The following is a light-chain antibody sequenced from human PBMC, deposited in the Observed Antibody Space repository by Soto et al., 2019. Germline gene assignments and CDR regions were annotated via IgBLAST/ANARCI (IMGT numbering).Light chain of an antibody. J-gene: IGLJ1*01. Sequence: QSVLTQPASVSGSPGQSITISCTGTSSDLGGYNFVSWYQHHPGKAPKLMIYDVTNRPSGVSNRFSGSKSGNTASLTISWLQAEDEADYYCSSYTSSTTLVVFGTGTKLTVL. CDR2: DVT. CDR1: SSDLGGYNF. V-gene: IGLV2-14*03. CDR3: SSYTSSTTLVV.